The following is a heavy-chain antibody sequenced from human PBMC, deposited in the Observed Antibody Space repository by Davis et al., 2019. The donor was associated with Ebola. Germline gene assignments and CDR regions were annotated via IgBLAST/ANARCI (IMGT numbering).Heavy chain of an antibody. CDR2: ISGGGGST. CDR3: ARAPSYDFWSGYAPYFDY. D-gene: IGHD3-3*01. J-gene: IGHJ4*02. V-gene: IGHV3-23*01. Sequence: PGGSLRLSCAASGFTFSSYAMSWVRQAPGKGLEGVSGISGGGGSTYYADSVKGRFTISRDNSKNTLYLQMNSLRVEDTAVYYCARAPSYDFWSGYAPYFDYWGQGTLVTVSS. CDR1: GFTFSSYA.